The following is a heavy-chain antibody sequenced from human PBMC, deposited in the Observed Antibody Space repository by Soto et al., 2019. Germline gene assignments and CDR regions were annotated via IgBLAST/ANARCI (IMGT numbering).Heavy chain of an antibody. V-gene: IGHV1-18*01. Sequence: QVPLVQSGAEVKKPGASVKVSCRASGYTFTSYGISWVRQAPGQGLEWMGWISGYNGNTNQSPRFQGSLTMTTDTPTSTAYMELRSLISDDTAISSCARDERAHGGNSGYFDYWGQGTLVTVSS. D-gene: IGHD1-26*01. J-gene: IGHJ4*02. CDR2: ISGYNGNT. CDR1: GYTFTSYG. CDR3: ARDERAHGGNSGYFDY.